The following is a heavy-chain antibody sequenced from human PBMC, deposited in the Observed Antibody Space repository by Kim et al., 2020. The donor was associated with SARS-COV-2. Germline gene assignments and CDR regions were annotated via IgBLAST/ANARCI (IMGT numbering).Heavy chain of an antibody. CDR1: GYSFTSYW. V-gene: IGHV5-10-1*01. CDR2: IDPSDSYT. CDR3: ARQTTMVRGVIPRPIDY. J-gene: IGHJ4*02. D-gene: IGHD3-10*01. Sequence: GESLKISCKGSGYSFTSYWISWVRQMPGKGLEWMGRIDPSDSYTNYSPSFQGHVTISADKSISTAYLQWSSLKASDTAMYYCARQTTMVRGVIPRPIDYWGQGTLVTVFS.